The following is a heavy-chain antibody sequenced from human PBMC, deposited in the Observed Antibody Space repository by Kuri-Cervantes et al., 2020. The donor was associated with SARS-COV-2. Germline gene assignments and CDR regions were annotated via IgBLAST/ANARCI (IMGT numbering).Heavy chain of an antibody. V-gene: IGHV3-21*01. CDR1: GFTFSSYA. CDR3: ARAPTSIYGVLIALFSSNAFDV. CDR2: ISSSSSYI. Sequence: GGSLRLSCAASGFTFSSYAMNWVRQAPGKGLEWVSSISSSSSYIYYADSVKGRFTISKDNAKNSLYLQMNSLRAEDTAVYYCARAPTSIYGVLIALFSSNAFDVWGQGTKVTVSS. J-gene: IGHJ3*01. D-gene: IGHD2-21*01.